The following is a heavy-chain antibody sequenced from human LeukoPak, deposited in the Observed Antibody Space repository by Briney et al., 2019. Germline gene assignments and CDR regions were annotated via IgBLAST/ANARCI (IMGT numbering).Heavy chain of an antibody. J-gene: IGHJ5*01. D-gene: IGHD6-19*01. CDR1: GYTFTGFY. Sequence: ASVKVSCKASGYTFTGFYIHWVRQAPGQGLEWMGWINPNSGYTNSAQKFQGRVTLTRDTSISTAYMELSRLRADDDTAVYYCARGSSIAVSGPYNWFDSWGQGTLVTVSS. V-gene: IGHV1-2*02. CDR3: ARGSSIAVSGPYNWFDS. CDR2: INPNSGYT.